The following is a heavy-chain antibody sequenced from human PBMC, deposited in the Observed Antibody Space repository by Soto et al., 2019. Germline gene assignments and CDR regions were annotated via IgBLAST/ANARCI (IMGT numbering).Heavy chain of an antibody. J-gene: IGHJ4*02. CDR2: INPKSGGT. Sequence: QVQLVQSGAEVKKPGASVRVSCKASGYSFIGYYMNWVRQAPGQGIEWMGWINPKSGGTKYAQKFQGWVTMTRDTSISTAYMELRRLRYNDTAVYYCARGPVDQLLATTVTTDFDYLGQGTLVTVSS. CDR1: GYSFIGYY. CDR3: ARGPVDQLLATTVTTDFDY. D-gene: IGHD4-4*01. V-gene: IGHV1-2*04.